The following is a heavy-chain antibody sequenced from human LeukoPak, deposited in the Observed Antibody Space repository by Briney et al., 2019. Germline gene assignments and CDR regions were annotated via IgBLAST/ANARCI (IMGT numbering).Heavy chain of an antibody. D-gene: IGHD1-26*01. CDR3: ARMTGSAWELLIDS. J-gene: IGHJ4*02. CDR1: GGSLSRSHW. V-gene: IGHV4-4*02. Sequence: SGTLSLTCAVSGGSLSRSHWWRRVRQPPGKGLEWIGEIYHSGSTNYNPSLKGRVNISVDTSRNQFSLKLSSVIAADTAMYYCARMTGSAWELLIDSWGPGTLVTVSS. CDR2: IYHSGST.